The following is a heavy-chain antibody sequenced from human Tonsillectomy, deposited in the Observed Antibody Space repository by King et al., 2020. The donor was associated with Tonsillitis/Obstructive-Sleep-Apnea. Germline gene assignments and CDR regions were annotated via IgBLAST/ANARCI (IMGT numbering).Heavy chain of an antibody. CDR3: GREHDILTGAHY. CDR1: GGSISSSSYY. D-gene: IGHD3-9*01. Sequence: QLQESGPGLVKPSETLSLTCTVSGGSISSSSYYWGWIRQPPGKGLEWIGNIYYSGGTYYNPSLKSRVPISVDTSKNQFSLKLSSVTAADTAVYYCGREHDILTGAHYWGQGTLVTVSS. CDR2: IYYSGGT. J-gene: IGHJ4*02. V-gene: IGHV4-39*01.